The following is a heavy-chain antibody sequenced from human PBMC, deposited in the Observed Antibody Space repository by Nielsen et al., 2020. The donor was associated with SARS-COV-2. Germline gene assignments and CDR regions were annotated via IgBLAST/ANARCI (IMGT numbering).Heavy chain of an antibody. V-gene: IGHV4-30-2*01. CDR1: GGSISIGYYS. CDR3: ARFLGGHFWSLEDAFDI. J-gene: IGHJ3*02. D-gene: IGHD3-3*02. CDR2: IYHSGNA. Sequence: SETLSLTCAVSGGSISIGYYSWSWIRQPPGKGLEWIGYIYHSGNAFYNPSLKSRVTISVDRSKNQLSLRLSSVTAADTAVYYCARFLGGHFWSLEDAFDIWGQGTMVTVSS.